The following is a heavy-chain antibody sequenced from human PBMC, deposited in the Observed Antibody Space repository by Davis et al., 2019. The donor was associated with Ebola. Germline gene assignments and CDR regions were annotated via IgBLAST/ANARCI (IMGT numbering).Heavy chain of an antibody. J-gene: IGHJ4*02. V-gene: IGHV3-33*01. CDR3: ARGDSSGYWSVHFDY. CDR1: GFTFSSYG. D-gene: IGHD3-22*01. CDR2: IWYDGSNK. Sequence: PGGSLRLSCAASGFTFSSYGMHWVRQAPGKGLEWVAVIWYDGSNKYYADSVKGRFTISRDNSKNTLYLQMNSLRAEDTAVYYCARGDSSGYWSVHFDYWGQGTLVTVSS.